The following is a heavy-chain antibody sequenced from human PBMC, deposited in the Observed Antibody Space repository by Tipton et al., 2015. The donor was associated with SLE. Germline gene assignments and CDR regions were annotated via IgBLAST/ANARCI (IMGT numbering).Heavy chain of an antibody. V-gene: IGHV4-39*07. J-gene: IGHJ4*02. Sequence: GLVKPSETLSLTCSVSGASISSSSYYWVWFRQPPGKGLEWTGSVYYSGSTSYNPSLKSRVTISVDTSKNQFSLKLSSVTAADTAFYYCARVSGAHWVFDYWGQGTLVTVSS. CDR1: GASISSSSYY. CDR2: VYYSGST. D-gene: IGHD7-27*01. CDR3: ARVSGAHWVFDY.